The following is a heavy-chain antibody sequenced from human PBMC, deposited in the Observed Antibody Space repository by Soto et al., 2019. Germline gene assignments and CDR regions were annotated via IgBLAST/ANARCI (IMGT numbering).Heavy chain of an antibody. J-gene: IGHJ5*02. Sequence: QVQLVQSGAEVKRPGASVKVSCKAPGDTFTSYYLYWVRQAPGQGLEWMGVINPHGGSTKYAQKFQGRITMTRDTSRSTVYMELSSLRSDDTAIYYCARSSGGNFGIIIEGSNWFDPWGQGTLVTVSS. CDR2: INPHGGST. D-gene: IGHD3-3*01. CDR3: ARSSGGNFGIIIEGSNWFDP. CDR1: GDTFTSYY. V-gene: IGHV1-46*01.